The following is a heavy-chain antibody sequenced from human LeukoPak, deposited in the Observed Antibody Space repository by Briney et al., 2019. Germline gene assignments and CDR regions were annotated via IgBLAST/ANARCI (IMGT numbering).Heavy chain of an antibody. Sequence: GGSLRLSCTASGFTFSSYNMNWVRQAPGKGLEWVSSISSSSSYIYYAASERRRFTLSRNNAKNSLYLQMNSLRAEDTAVYYCARELERWLQSEVVGYFDYWGQGMLVTVSS. V-gene: IGHV3-21*01. CDR3: ARELERWLQSEVVGYFDY. J-gene: IGHJ4*02. D-gene: IGHD5-24*01. CDR1: GFTFSSYN. CDR2: ISSSSSYI.